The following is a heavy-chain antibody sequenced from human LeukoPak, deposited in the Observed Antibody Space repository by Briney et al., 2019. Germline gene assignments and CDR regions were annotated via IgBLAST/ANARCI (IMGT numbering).Heavy chain of an antibody. CDR1: GYTFTGYY. J-gene: IGHJ4*02. V-gene: IGHV1-2*02. CDR2: INPNSGDT. Sequence: ASVKVSCKASGYTFTGYYLHWGRQAPGQGLEWMGCINPNSGDTNYAQKFQGRVTMTRDTSLSTAYMELSSLRSDDTAVYYCARDKNPTVFAYWGQGSLVTVSS. CDR3: ARDKNPTVFAY.